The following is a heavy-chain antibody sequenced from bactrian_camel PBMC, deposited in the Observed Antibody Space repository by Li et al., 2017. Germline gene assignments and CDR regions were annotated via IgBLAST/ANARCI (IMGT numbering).Heavy chain of an antibody. J-gene: IGHJ4*01. CDR3: AAVYVLGENGLDCSSGLSVNEYIY. CDR1: GITFSRHD. CDR2: ITSLPSLFRAA. V-gene: IGHV3S6*01. D-gene: IGHD3*01. Sequence: HVQLVASGGGLVQPGESLRLSCVASGITFSRHDMSWVRQAPGKEVEWVAGITSLPSLFRAASYADSVKGRFTISKDKIKNTLYLQMDNLKPEDTAMYYCAAVYVLGENGLDCSSGLSVNEYIYWGQGTQVTVS.